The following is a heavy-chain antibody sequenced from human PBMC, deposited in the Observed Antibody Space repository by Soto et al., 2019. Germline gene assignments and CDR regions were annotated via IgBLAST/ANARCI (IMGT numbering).Heavy chain of an antibody. CDR1: GSTFSHAW. J-gene: IGHJ4*02. V-gene: IGHV3-15*07. CDR3: NSELWLGELGVDD. D-gene: IGHD3-10*01. CDR2: IKSKTDGGTT. Sequence: GSLRLSCAASGSTFSHAWMNWVRQAPGKGLEVVGRIKSKTDGGTTDYAAPVKGRFTISRDDSKDILYLQMNSLKTEDTAVYYGNSELWLGELGVDDWGQGTLVTVSS.